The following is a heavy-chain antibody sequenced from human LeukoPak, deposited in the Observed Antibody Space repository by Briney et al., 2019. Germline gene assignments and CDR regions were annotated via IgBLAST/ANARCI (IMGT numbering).Heavy chain of an antibody. CDR1: VFTFSSYS. Sequence: GGSLRLSCAASVFTFSSYSMNWVRQAPGKGLEWVSSISSSSSYIHYADSVRSRFTISRDNAKNSLFLQMNSLRGEDTAVYYCARVEEIYYGSGSYYYFDYWGQGTLVTVSS. V-gene: IGHV3-21*01. D-gene: IGHD3-10*01. CDR2: ISSSSSYI. J-gene: IGHJ4*02. CDR3: ARVEEIYYGSGSYYYFDY.